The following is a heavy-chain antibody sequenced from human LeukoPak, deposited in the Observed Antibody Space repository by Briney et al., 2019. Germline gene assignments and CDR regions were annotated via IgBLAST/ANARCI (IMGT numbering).Heavy chain of an antibody. Sequence: SETLSLTCTVSGGSISSTSYYWGWIRQPPGKGLEWIGSIYYSGRTYYNPSLKSRVTISVDTSKNQFSLKLNSVTAADTAVYYCARGYSSSWYFNWFDPWGQGTLVTVSS. D-gene: IGHD6-13*01. CDR1: GGSISSTSYY. CDR2: IYYSGRT. CDR3: ARGYSSSWYFNWFDP. J-gene: IGHJ5*02. V-gene: IGHV4-39*07.